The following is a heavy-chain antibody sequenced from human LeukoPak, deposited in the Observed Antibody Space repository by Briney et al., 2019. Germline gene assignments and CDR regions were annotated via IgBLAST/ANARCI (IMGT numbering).Heavy chain of an antibody. D-gene: IGHD3-9*01. CDR1: GFIFSRYG. Sequence: PGGSLRLSCAASGFIFSRYGMHWVRQAPGKGLEWVAFIQYDGGNKYYADSVKGRFTLSRDNSRNTLSLQMNSLRAEDTAVYYCAKDFDWSTYPYYMDVWGKGTTVTISS. CDR2: IQYDGGNK. V-gene: IGHV3-30*02. CDR3: AKDFDWSTYPYYMDV. J-gene: IGHJ6*03.